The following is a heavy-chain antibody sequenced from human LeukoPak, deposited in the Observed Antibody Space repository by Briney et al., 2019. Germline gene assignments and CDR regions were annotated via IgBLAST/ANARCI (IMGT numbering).Heavy chain of an antibody. J-gene: IGHJ6*02. V-gene: IGHV3-7*03. CDR2: IKQDGSQK. CDR3: AKDGLGEPHSSYYYGMDV. CDR1: GFTFGSYW. D-gene: IGHD1-14*01. Sequence: GGSLRLSCAASGFTFGSYWMSWVRQAPGKGLEWVANIKQDGSQKFYVDSVKGRFTLSRDNAKNSLYLQMNSLRAEDTALYYCAKDGLGEPHSSYYYGMDVWGQGTTVTVSS.